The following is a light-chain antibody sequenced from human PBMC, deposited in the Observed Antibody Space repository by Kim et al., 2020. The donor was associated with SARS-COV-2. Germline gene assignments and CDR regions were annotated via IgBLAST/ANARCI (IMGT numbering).Light chain of an antibody. CDR3: QSYDSNSHWV. CDR1: SGSVASSF. J-gene: IGLJ3*02. V-gene: IGLV6-57*03. CDR2: QGD. Sequence: KTISVAGPRSSGSVASSFVRWYRQRPVSAPTSLIYQGDQSPSGVPDRFSGSIDYSSNSASLTVSGLQTEDEADYYCQSYDSNSHWVFGGGTQLTVL.